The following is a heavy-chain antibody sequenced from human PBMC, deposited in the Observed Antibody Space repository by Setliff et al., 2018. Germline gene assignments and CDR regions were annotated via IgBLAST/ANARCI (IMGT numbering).Heavy chain of an antibody. J-gene: IGHJ6*02. Sequence: ASVKVSCKASGYTFTSYYMHWVRQAPGQGLEWMGIINPSGGSTSYAQKFQGRVTMTRDTSTSTVYMELSSLRSEDTAVYYCARGLGYCSSTSCLSYGMDVWGQGTTVTVSS. D-gene: IGHD2-2*01. CDR3: ARGLGYCSSTSCLSYGMDV. CDR1: GYTFTSYY. V-gene: IGHV1-46*01. CDR2: INPSGGST.